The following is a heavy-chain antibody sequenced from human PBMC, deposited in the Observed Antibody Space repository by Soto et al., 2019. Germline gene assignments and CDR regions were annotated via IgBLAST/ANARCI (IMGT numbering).Heavy chain of an antibody. CDR3: AVYGSGSYFGY. D-gene: IGHD3-10*01. CDR1: GGTFSSYT. J-gene: IGHJ4*02. Sequence: SVKVSCKASGGTFSSYTISWVRQAPGQGLEWMGRIIPILGIANYAQKFQSRVTITADKSTSTAYMELSSLRSEDTAVYYCAVYGSGSYFGYWGQGTLVTVSS. CDR2: IIPILGIA. V-gene: IGHV1-69*02.